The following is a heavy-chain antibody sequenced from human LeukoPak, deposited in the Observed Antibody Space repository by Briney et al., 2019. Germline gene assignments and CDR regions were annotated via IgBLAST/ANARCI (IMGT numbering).Heavy chain of an antibody. CDR2: IRYDGSNK. Sequence: GGSLRLSCAASGFTFSSYGMHWVRQAPGKGLEWVAFIRYDGSNKYYANSVKGRFTISRDNSKNTLYLQMNSLRAEDTAVYYCARDWCSGGSCYLDGAEYFQHWGQGTLVTVSS. CDR1: GFTFSSYG. CDR3: ARDWCSGGSCYLDGAEYFQH. J-gene: IGHJ1*01. V-gene: IGHV3-30*02. D-gene: IGHD2-15*01.